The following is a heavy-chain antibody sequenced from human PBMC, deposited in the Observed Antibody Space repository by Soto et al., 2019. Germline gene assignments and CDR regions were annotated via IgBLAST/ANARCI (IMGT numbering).Heavy chain of an antibody. CDR3: TRGSSSWYRNWFDP. J-gene: IGHJ5*02. CDR2: INPNSGGT. CDR1: GYTFTGYY. Sequence: QVQLVQSGAEVKKPGASVKVSCKASGYTFTGYYMHWVRQAPGQGLEWMGWINPNSGGTNYAQKFQGWVTMTRETSISTAYMELSRLRSDDTAVYYCTRGSSSWYRNWFDPWGQGTLVTVSS. D-gene: IGHD6-13*01. V-gene: IGHV1-2*04.